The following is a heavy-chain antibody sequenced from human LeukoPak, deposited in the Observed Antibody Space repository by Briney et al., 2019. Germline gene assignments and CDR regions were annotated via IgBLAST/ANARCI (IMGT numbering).Heavy chain of an antibody. V-gene: IGHV3-23*01. CDR2: ISGSGSTT. Sequence: PGGSLRPSCAASGFTFRNYAMSWVRQAPGKGLEWVSGISGSGSTTYYADSVKGRFTISRDNSKNTLSLQMNSLRAEDTAVYYCAKEGWQRVDYWGQGTLVTVSS. J-gene: IGHJ4*02. CDR1: GFTFRNYA. D-gene: IGHD5-12*01. CDR3: AKEGWQRVDY.